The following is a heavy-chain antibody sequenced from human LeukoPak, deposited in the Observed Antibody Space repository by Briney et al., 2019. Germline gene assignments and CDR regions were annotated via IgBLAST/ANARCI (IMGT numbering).Heavy chain of an antibody. CDR1: GYTFTNSG. Sequence: GASVKVSCKASGYTFTNSGIVWVRQAPGHGPEWLAWISPYNGNTNYEQKLQGRVTVTTDTSTTTAYMELRSLTSDDTAVYYCARERYTSSWYYFDLWGQGTLVTVSS. CDR2: ISPYNGNT. V-gene: IGHV1-18*01. D-gene: IGHD6-13*01. J-gene: IGHJ4*02. CDR3: ARERYTSSWYYFDL.